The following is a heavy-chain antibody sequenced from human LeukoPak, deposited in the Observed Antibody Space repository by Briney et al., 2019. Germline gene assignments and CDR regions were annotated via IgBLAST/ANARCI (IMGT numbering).Heavy chain of an antibody. D-gene: IGHD5-18*01. CDR2: ISDDGSNT. CDR3: AKDADTATIIYWYFDL. Sequence: GRSLRLSCTASGFXLSSFGIHWVRQAPGKGLEWVAVISDDGSNTYYADSVKGRFTISRDNSKNTLYLQLNSLRTEDTAVYYCAKDADTATIIYWYFDLWGRGTLVTVSS. V-gene: IGHV3-30*18. CDR1: GFXLSSFG. J-gene: IGHJ2*01.